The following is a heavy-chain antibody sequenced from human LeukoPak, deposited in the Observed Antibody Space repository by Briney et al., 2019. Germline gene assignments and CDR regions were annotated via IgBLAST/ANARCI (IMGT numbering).Heavy chain of an antibody. Sequence: GGSLRLSCAASGFSFSSYWMTWVRQAPGKGLEWVANIKQDGTEKYSVDSVKGRFTISRDNAKNSLYLQMNSVRAEDTAVYYCARDFRFLDDYWGQGTLVSVSS. CDR2: IKQDGTEK. CDR3: ARDFRFLDDY. D-gene: IGHD3-3*01. J-gene: IGHJ4*02. V-gene: IGHV3-7*01. CDR1: GFSFSSYW.